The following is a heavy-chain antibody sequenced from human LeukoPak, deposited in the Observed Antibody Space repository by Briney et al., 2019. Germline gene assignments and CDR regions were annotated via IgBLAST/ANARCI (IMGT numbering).Heavy chain of an antibody. Sequence: PSETPSLTCTVPGGSIISYYWSWIRQPPGKRLQWIGYIYYSGGTHYDASLKSRATISVDTSKNQFSLKLTSVTAADTAVYYCTTFRPGGYFQNWGQGTLVTVSS. CDR3: TTFRPGGYFQN. CDR2: IYYSGGT. CDR1: GGSIISYY. J-gene: IGHJ1*01. V-gene: IGHV4-59*12. D-gene: IGHD2-21*01.